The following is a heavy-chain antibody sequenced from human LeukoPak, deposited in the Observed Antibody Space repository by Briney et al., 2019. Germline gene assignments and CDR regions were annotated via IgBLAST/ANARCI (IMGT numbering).Heavy chain of an antibody. CDR3: ARDLSSTSNWELDY. D-gene: IGHD7-27*01. CDR1: GYTFTGYF. Sequence: ASVKVSCKASGYTFTGYFMHWVRQAPGQGLEWMGRINPNSGDTNYAQNFQGRVTMTRDTSISTAYMELSRLRPDDTAVYYCARDLSSTSNWELDYWGQGTLLTVSS. J-gene: IGHJ4*02. V-gene: IGHV1-2*06. CDR2: INPNSGDT.